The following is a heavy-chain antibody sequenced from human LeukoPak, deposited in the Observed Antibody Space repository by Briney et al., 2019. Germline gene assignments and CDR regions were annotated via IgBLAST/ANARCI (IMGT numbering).Heavy chain of an antibody. CDR2: IYYSGST. D-gene: IGHD4-17*01. J-gene: IGHJ4*02. CDR3: ASPGGATVTKIDY. V-gene: IGHV4-39*01. Sequence: PSETLSLTCTVSGGSISSSSYYWGWIRQPPGKGLEWIGSIYYSGSTYYNLSLKSRVTISVDTSKNQFSLKLSSVTAADTAVYYCASPGGATVTKIDYWGQGTLVTVSS. CDR1: GGSISSSSYY.